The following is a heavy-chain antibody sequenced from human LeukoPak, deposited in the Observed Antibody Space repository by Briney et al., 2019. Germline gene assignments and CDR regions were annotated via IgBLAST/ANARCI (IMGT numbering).Heavy chain of an antibody. CDR1: VFTFSSYS. CDR3: ARDQQWLYYFDY. V-gene: IGHV3-21*01. Sequence: GGSLRLSCAASVFTFSSYSMNWVRQAPGKGLEWVSSISSSSSYIYYADSVKGRFTISRDNAKSSLYLQMNSLRAEDTAVYYCARDQQWLYYFDYWGQGTLVTVSS. J-gene: IGHJ4*02. CDR2: ISSSSSYI. D-gene: IGHD6-19*01.